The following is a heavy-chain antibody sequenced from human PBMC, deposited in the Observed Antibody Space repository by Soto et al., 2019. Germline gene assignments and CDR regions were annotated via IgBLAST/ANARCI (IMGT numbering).Heavy chain of an antibody. CDR2: ISFDGTNK. D-gene: IGHD2-8*01. CDR3: AKDTLYPAVSYSYYGLDV. Sequence: QGQLVESGGGVVQAGQSLRLSCADSGFVFADYGVHCVRQAPGKGLEWVAVISFDGTNKFYADSVKGRFTISRDNSNNTLYLQMSSLRTEDTAVYYCAKDTLYPAVSYSYYGLDVWGQGTTVTVSS. CDR1: GFVFADYG. J-gene: IGHJ6*02. V-gene: IGHV3-30*18.